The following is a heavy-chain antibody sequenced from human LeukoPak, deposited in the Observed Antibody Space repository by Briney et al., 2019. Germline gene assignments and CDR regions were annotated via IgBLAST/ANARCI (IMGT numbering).Heavy chain of an antibody. CDR1: GFTFSSYG. CDR3: ARAAPTRTLIGSGADY. CDR2: ISGSGGST. J-gene: IGHJ4*02. Sequence: PGGTLRLSCAASGFTFSSYGMSWVRQAPGKGLEWVSAISGSGGSTYYADSVKGRFTISRDNSKNTLYLQMNSLRAEDTAVYYCARAAPTRTLIGSGADYWGQGTLVTVS. V-gene: IGHV3-23*01. D-gene: IGHD3-22*01.